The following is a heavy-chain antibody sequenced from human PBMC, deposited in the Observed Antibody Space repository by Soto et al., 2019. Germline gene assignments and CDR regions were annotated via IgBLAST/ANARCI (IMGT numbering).Heavy chain of an antibody. CDR2: INPNSGGT. Sequence: ASVKVSCKASGYTFTGYYMHWVRQAPGQGLEWMGWINPNSGGTNYAQKFQGWVTMTRDTSISTAYMELSRLRSDDTAVYYCARDSGYSYGYSEYWGQGTLVTVSS. CDR1: GYTFTGYY. CDR3: ARDSGYSYGYSEY. J-gene: IGHJ4*02. V-gene: IGHV1-2*04. D-gene: IGHD5-18*01.